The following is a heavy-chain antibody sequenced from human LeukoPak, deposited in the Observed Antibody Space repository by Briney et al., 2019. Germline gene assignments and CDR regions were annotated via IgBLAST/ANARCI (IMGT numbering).Heavy chain of an antibody. J-gene: IGHJ4*02. CDR3: AKDLLYCSSTSCYRGRGTIFDY. V-gene: IGHV3-48*04. Sequence: GGSLRLSCVASGFTFSSYSMSWIRQAPGKGLEWVSYISSSGSTIYYADSVKGRFTISRDNAKNSLYLQMNSLRAEDTAVYYCAKDLLYCSSTSCYRGRGTIFDYWGQGTLVTVSS. CDR2: ISSSGSTI. D-gene: IGHD2-2*02. CDR1: GFTFSSYS.